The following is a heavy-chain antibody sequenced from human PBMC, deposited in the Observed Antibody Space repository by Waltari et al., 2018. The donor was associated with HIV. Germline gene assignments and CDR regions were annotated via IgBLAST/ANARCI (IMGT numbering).Heavy chain of an antibody. Sequence: EVQVVETGGGLIQPGGSLRLSCSASVITGSTPYMSWVRQAPGTGLEWVSVIYSDGDTSYGDSVKGRFTMSRDNSKNTVFLQMNSLRVEDTAVYYCARGREYSYGPVSYWGQGALVTVSS. V-gene: IGHV3-53*02. J-gene: IGHJ4*02. D-gene: IGHD5-18*01. CDR1: VITGSTPY. CDR3: ARGREYSYGPVSY. CDR2: IYSDGDT.